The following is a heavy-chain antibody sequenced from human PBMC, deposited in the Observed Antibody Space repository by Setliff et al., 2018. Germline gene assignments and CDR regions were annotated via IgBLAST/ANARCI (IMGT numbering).Heavy chain of an antibody. J-gene: IGHJ4*02. D-gene: IGHD3-10*01. V-gene: IGHV3-30*02. CDR1: GFIFNSYG. CDR2: IRYEGSNK. CDR3: RLWFGELLRDY. Sequence: GGSLRLSCTASGFIFNSYGMYWVRQAPGKGPEWVASIRYEGSNKQYGDSVKGRFSISRGTSKNTLYLQMSSLRTEDTAMYYCRLWFGELLRDYWGQGTLVTVSS.